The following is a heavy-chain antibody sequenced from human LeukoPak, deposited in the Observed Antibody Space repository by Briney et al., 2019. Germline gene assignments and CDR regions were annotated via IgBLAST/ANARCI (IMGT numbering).Heavy chain of an antibody. CDR2: ASSSGATI. CDR1: GFTFSSHS. D-gene: IGHD3-22*01. J-gene: IGHJ4*02. V-gene: IGHV3-48*01. CDR3: AREFAYYYVSSGYFNY. Sequence: PGGSLRLSCAASGFTFSSHSRSWVRQAPGEGLEWIAYASSSGATIFYADSVRGRFTISRDTAKSSLYLQMSSLRVADTAIYYCAREFAYYYVSSGYFNYWGRGTLVTVSS.